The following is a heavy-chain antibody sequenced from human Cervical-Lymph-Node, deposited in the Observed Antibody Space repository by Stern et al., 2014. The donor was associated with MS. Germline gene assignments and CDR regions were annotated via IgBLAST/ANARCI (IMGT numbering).Heavy chain of an antibody. CDR3: AVQEGNYYDSSGYYRN. CDR2: ISAYSGNT. J-gene: IGHJ4*02. CDR1: CYTFTSYG. V-gene: IGHV1-18*04. Sequence: VQLVESGAEVKKPGASVKGSCKASCYTFTSYGISWVRQAHGQGLEWTGWISAYSGNTNYAQKLQGRVTMTRDTSTSTAYMELRSLRSDDTAVYYCAVQEGNYYDSSGYYRNWGQGTPVTVSS. D-gene: IGHD3-22*01.